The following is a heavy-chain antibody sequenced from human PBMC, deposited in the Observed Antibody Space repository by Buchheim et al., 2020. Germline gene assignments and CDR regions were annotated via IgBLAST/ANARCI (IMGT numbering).Heavy chain of an antibody. CDR2: INSYGSST. J-gene: IGHJ6*02. Sequence: EVQLVESGGGLVQPGGSLRLSCAASGFTFSSYCMHWVRHAPGKGLVWVSCINSYGSSTSYAASVKGRFTISRDNAKNPLYLQMNRLRAEDTAVYYCAREGKNYYGMDVWGQGTT. V-gene: IGHV3-74*01. CDR1: GFTFSSYC. CDR3: AREGKNYYGMDV.